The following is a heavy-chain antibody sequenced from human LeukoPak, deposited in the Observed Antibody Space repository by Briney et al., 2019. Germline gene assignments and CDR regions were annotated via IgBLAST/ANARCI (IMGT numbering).Heavy chain of an antibody. D-gene: IGHD6-19*01. CDR1: GGSISSGDYY. J-gene: IGHJ5*02. CDR3: ARGGWLNWFDP. Sequence: SETLSLTCTVSGGSISSGDYYWSWIRQPPGKGLEWIGYIYYSGSTYYNPSLKSRVTISVDTSKNQFSLKLSSVTAADTAVYYCARGGWLNWFDPWGQGTLVTVSS. V-gene: IGHV4-30-4*01. CDR2: IYYSGST.